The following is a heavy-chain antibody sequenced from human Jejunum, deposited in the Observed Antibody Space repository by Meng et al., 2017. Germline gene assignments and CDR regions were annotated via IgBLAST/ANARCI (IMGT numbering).Heavy chain of an antibody. V-gene: IGHV6-1*01. CDR2: TYYRSKWYN. CDR1: GDSVSSNSAA. CDR3: VRTSNWSLDY. J-gene: IGHJ4*01. Sequence: VQLQQSGRGLVKPSQTLPLTGAIAGDSVSSNSAAWNWIRQSPSRGLEWLGRTYYRSKWYNDYAESVKSRITINPDTSKNQFSLQLNSVTPEDTAVYYCVRTSNWSLDYWGQGTLVTVSS. D-gene: IGHD6-13*01.